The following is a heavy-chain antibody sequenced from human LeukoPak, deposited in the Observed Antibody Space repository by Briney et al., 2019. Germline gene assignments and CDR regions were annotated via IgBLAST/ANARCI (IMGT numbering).Heavy chain of an antibody. V-gene: IGHV3-7*03. J-gene: IGHJ4*02. CDR2: IKEDGSET. CDR1: GLIFSNYW. Sequence: VGSLRLSCAASGLIFSNYWMTWVRQAPGKGLEWVANIKEDGSETYYVDSVKGRFTISRDNDKNTLYLQMNSLRAEDTAVYYCEAYGSVWGQGTLVIVSS. D-gene: IGHD3-10*01. CDR3: EAYGSV.